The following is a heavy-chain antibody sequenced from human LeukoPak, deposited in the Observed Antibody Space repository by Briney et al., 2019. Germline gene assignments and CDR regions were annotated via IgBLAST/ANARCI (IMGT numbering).Heavy chain of an antibody. Sequence: GSLRLSCAASGFTFSSYWMSWVRQAPGKGLEWVANIKQDGSEKYYVDSVKGRFTISRDNAKNSLYLQMNSLRAEDTAVYYCARGVAVSIVVVPAAMHYWGQGTLVTVSS. V-gene: IGHV3-7*01. D-gene: IGHD2-2*01. CDR1: GFTFSSYW. CDR3: ARGVAVSIVVVPAAMHY. J-gene: IGHJ4*02. CDR2: IKQDGSEK.